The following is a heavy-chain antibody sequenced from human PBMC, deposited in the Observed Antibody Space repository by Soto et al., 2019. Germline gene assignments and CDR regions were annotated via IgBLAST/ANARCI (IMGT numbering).Heavy chain of an antibody. J-gene: IGHJ5*02. V-gene: IGHV4-39*01. CDR3: ARHQSHSSSYVDP. D-gene: IGHD6-13*01. CDR2: IYYSGST. Sequence: PSETLSLTCTVCGGCISSSSYYWGWIRQPPGKGLEWIGSIYYSGSTYYNPSLKSRVTISVDTSKNQFSLKLSSVTAADTAVYYCARHQSHSSSYVDPWGQGTLVTVSS. CDR1: GGCISSSSYY.